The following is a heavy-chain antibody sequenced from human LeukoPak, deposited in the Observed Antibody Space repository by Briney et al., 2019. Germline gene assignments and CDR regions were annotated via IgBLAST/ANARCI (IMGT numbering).Heavy chain of an antibody. D-gene: IGHD1-26*01. CDR2: IDYSGST. Sequence: SETLSLTCTVSGDSINTDTFYWGWIRQPPGKGLEWIGNIDYSGSTYYNRSLKSRVTMSVDTSKNHFSLKLSSVTAADTAMYYCARLPIVVRGSAPDYWGQGILVTVSS. V-gene: IGHV4-39*01. CDR3: ARLPIVVRGSAPDY. J-gene: IGHJ4*02. CDR1: GDSINTDTFY.